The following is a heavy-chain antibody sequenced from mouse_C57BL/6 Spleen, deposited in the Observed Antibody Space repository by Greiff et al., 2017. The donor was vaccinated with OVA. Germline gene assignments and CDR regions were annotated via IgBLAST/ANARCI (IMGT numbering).Heavy chain of an antibody. CDR3: ATTPSPSFSYAMDY. J-gene: IGHJ4*01. CDR2: IYPGSGST. V-gene: IGHV1-55*01. Sequence: QVQLQQPGAELVKPGASVKMSCKASGYTFTSYWITWVKQRPGQGLEWIGDIYPGSGSTNYNEKFTSKAKLTVDTSYSTAYMQISSLTPEDSSVYDCATTPSPSFSYAMDYWGQGTSVTVSS. CDR1: GYTFTSYW. D-gene: IGHD6-1*01.